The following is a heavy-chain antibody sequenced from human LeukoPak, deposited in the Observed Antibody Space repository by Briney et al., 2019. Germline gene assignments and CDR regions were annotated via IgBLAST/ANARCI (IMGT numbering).Heavy chain of an antibody. CDR3: ARHRLRMDV. CDR1: GFTLADHG. CDR2: INQDGSEK. Sequence: HPGRSLRLSCTTSGFTLADHGISWFRQAPGKGLEWVANINQDGSEKNYVDSVKGRFTISRDNAKNSLYLQMNSLRAEDTAVYYCARHRLRMDVWGKGTTVTVSS. D-gene: IGHD3-16*01. V-gene: IGHV3-7*01. J-gene: IGHJ6*03.